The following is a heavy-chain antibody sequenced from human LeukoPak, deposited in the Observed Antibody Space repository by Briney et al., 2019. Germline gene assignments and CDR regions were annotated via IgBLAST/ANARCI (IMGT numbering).Heavy chain of an antibody. CDR1: GFNFVTYT. D-gene: IGHD3-3*01. Sequence: PGGSLRLSCAASGFNFVTYTMNWVRQAPGKGLEGVSVIANSGETKYYADSVRGRFTISRDNSKNTLYLQMDSLRAEDTAIYYCAKGSVVYYDFWSGSYSDYWGQGTLVTVSS. V-gene: IGHV3-23*01. J-gene: IGHJ4*02. CDR2: IANSGETK. CDR3: AKGSVVYYDFWSGSYSDY.